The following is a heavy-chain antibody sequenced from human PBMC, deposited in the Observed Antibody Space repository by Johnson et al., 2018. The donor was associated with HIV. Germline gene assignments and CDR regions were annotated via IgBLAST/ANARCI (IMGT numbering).Heavy chain of an antibody. CDR2: ISGSGGST. D-gene: IGHD4-17*01. J-gene: IGHJ3*02. Sequence: VQLVESGGGLVQPGGSLRLSCAASGFTFSSYGMHWVRQAPGKGLEWVSAISGSGGSTYNAESVNGRFTISRDNAKNSLYLQMNSLRAEDTAVYYCARGPTYYADPFAFDIWGQGTMVTVSS. CDR1: GFTFSSYG. V-gene: IGHV3-23*04. CDR3: ARGPTYYADPFAFDI.